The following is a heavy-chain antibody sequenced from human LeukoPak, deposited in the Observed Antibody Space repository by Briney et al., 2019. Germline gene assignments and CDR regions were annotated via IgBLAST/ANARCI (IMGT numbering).Heavy chain of an antibody. J-gene: IGHJ4*02. CDR2: ISGSGGDT. CDR1: GFTFNNYA. D-gene: IGHD6-19*01. Sequence: GGSLRLSCAASGFTFNNYAMSWVRQAPGKGLEWVSAISGSGGDTYYADSVKGRFTISRDNSKNTLYLQMNSLRAEDTAVYYCARGSGWYGFDYWGQGTLVTVSS. CDR3: ARGSGWYGFDY. V-gene: IGHV3-23*01.